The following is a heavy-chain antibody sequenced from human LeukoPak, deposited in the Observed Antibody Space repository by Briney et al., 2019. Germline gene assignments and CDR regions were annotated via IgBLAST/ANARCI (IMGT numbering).Heavy chain of an antibody. Sequence: SVKVSCKASGGTFSSYAISWVRQAPGQGLEWMGGIILIFGTANYAQKFQGRVTITADESTSTAYMELSSLRSEDTAVYYCARGRYGSGWYFDYWGQGTLVTVSS. V-gene: IGHV1-69*13. CDR2: IILIFGTA. D-gene: IGHD6-19*01. CDR3: ARGRYGSGWYFDY. CDR1: GGTFSSYA. J-gene: IGHJ4*02.